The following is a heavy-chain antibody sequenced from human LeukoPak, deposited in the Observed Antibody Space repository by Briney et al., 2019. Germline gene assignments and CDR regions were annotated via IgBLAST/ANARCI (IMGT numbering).Heavy chain of an antibody. Sequence: SVKASCKASGGTFSSYAINWVRQAPGQGLEWMGRIIPIVDIANYAQKFQGRVTITADKSSSTAYMELSSLRSEDTAVYYCGREPYSGSHRYYFDYWGQGTLVTVSS. J-gene: IGHJ4*02. CDR3: GREPYSGSHRYYFDY. CDR1: GGTFSSYA. CDR2: IIPIVDIA. V-gene: IGHV1-69*04. D-gene: IGHD1-26*01.